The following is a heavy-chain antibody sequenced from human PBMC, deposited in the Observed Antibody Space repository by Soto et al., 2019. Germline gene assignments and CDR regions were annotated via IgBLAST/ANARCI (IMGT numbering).Heavy chain of an antibody. CDR2: ISGGGDTT. D-gene: IGHD3-10*01. Sequence: EVQLLESGGGLVQPGGSLRLSCAASGFTFNNNAMTWVRQAPGKGLEWVSAISGGGDTTSYADSVKGRFTVYRDGSKNTLYMQNSSLRAEDTALYYSAKGRGGSGSLTPRVDFWGQGTLVTVSS. CDR1: GFTFNNNA. J-gene: IGHJ4*02. CDR3: AKGRGGSGSLTPRVDF. V-gene: IGHV3-23*01.